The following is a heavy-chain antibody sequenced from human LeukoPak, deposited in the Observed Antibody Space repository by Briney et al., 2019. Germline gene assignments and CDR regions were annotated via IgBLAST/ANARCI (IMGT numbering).Heavy chain of an antibody. Sequence: PGGSLRLPCPPSGFTVTNDYIIWVRQAPGKGLEWVSLIYSGGTKYYAECVKGRFTISRDNSKNTLYLQMNSLRVEDTAVYYCARVDSTSVIDYWGQGTLVTVSS. CDR2: IYSGGTK. D-gene: IGHD6-13*01. CDR1: GFTVTNDY. CDR3: ARVDSTSVIDY. V-gene: IGHV3-53*01. J-gene: IGHJ4*02.